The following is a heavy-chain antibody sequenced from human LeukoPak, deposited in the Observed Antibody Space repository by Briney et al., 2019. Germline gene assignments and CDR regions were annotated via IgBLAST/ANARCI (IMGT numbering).Heavy chain of an antibody. CDR2: ISGSGDST. V-gene: IGHV3-23*01. Sequence: GGSLRLSCAASGFTFSSSAMSWVRQAPGKGLEWVSSISGSGDSTYYADSVKGRFTISRDNSKNTLYLQMNSLRAEDTAVYYCERAGALRPDYWGQGTLVTVSS. CDR1: GFTFSSSA. J-gene: IGHJ4*02. CDR3: ERAGALRPDY.